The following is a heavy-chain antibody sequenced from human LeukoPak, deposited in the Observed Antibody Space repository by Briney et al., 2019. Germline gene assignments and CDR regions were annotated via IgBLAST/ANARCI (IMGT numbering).Heavy chain of an antibody. CDR2: INYSGRT. CDR1: GGCISTYY. V-gene: IGHV4-59*01. Sequence: SETLSLTCTVSGGCISTYYWSWVRQPPGKGLEWIGYINYSGRTNANSSLKSRVAISVDTSKNQFSLRLSSVTAADTAVYYCARDTYYYDNGDFIDAFDIWGRGTMVTVSS. D-gene: IGHD3-22*01. J-gene: IGHJ3*02. CDR3: ARDTYYYDNGDFIDAFDI.